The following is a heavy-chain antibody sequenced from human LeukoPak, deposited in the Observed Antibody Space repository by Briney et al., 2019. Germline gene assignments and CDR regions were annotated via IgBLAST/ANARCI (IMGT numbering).Heavy chain of an antibody. CDR2: IIPISGTA. CDR3: ARGALSRGVPAAMDYMDV. Sequence: GASVKVSCKASGGTFSSYAISWVRQAPGQGLEWMGGIIPISGTANYAQKFQGRVTITADESTSTAYMELSSLRSEDTAVYYCARGALSRGVPAAMDYMDVWGKGTTVTVSS. D-gene: IGHD2-2*01. CDR1: GGTFSSYA. J-gene: IGHJ6*03. V-gene: IGHV1-69*13.